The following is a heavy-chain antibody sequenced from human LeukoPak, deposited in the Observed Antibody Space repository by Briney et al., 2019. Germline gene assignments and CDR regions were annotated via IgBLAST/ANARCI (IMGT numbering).Heavy chain of an antibody. J-gene: IGHJ4*02. CDR2: ISDSGGST. Sequence: GGSLRLSCAASGFTFSSYAMSWVRQAPGKGLEWVSVISDSGGSTYYADSVKGRFTISRDNSKNTLYLQMNSLRAEDTAVYYCAKKSVAVQTSGGVGYFDYWGQGTLVTVSS. CDR3: AKKSVAVQTSGGVGYFDY. V-gene: IGHV3-23*01. CDR1: GFTFSSYA. D-gene: IGHD5/OR15-5a*01.